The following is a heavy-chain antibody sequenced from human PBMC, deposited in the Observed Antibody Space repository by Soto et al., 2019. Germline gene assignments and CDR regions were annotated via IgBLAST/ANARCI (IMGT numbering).Heavy chain of an antibody. J-gene: IGHJ4*02. CDR1: GYSFTNFH. D-gene: IGHD3-22*01. CDR2: IDPSGGIT. CDR3: ARDVIGHANYETIGYDFDH. Sequence: QVQLSQFGAEVKKPGASVKVSCKASGYSFTNFHIHWVRQAPGQGLEWMGMIDPSGGITRDAQRLQGRITMTRDASTSTVYMELRSLTSEDTAVYYCARDVIGHANYETIGYDFDHWGQGTLVTVSS. V-gene: IGHV1-46*01.